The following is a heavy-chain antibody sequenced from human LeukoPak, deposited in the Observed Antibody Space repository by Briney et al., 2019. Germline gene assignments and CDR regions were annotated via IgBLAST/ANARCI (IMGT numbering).Heavy chain of an antibody. CDR2: INHSGST. D-gene: IGHD3-10*01. Sequence: SETLSLTCAVYGGSFSGYYWNWIRQPPGKGLEWIGEINHSGSTNYNPSLKSRVTISVDTSKNQFSLKLSSVTAADTAVYYCARDMARGALWGQGTLVTVSS. V-gene: IGHV4-34*01. J-gene: IGHJ4*02. CDR1: GGSFSGYY. CDR3: ARDMARGAL.